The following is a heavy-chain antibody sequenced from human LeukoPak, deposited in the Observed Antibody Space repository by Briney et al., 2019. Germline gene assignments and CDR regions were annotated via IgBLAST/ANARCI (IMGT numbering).Heavy chain of an antibody. CDR1: GFTFSSYG. CDR3: AKDKGIQLWLHYFDY. D-gene: IGHD5-18*01. J-gene: IGHJ4*02. CDR2: ISYDGSNK. Sequence: GGSLRLSCAASGFTFSSYGMHWVRQAPGKGLEWVAVISYDGSNKYYADSVKGRFTISRDNSKNTLYLQMNSLRAEDTAVYYCAKDKGIQLWLHYFDYWGQGTLVTVSS. V-gene: IGHV3-30*18.